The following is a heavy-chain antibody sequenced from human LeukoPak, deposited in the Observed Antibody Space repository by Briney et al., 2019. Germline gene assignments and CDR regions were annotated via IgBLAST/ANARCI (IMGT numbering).Heavy chain of an antibody. J-gene: IGHJ4*02. D-gene: IGHD3-22*01. CDR1: GFTFSSYA. CDR3: AKGWYYYDSSGYYD. V-gene: IGHV3-23*01. CDR2: ISGSGGST. Sequence: GGSLRLSCAASGFTFSSYAMSWVRQAPGKGLEWVSAISGSGGSTYYADSVKGRFTISRDNSKNTLYLQMNSLRAEDTAVYYCAKGWYYYDSSGYYDWGQGTLVTVSS.